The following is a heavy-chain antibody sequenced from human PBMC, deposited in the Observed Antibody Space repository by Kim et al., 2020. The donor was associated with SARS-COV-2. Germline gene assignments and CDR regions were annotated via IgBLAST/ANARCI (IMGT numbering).Heavy chain of an antibody. V-gene: IGHV4-59*08. CDR1: GGSISSYY. Sequence: SETLSRTCTVSGGSISSYYWSWIRQPPGKGLEWIGYIYYSGSTNYNPSLKSRVTISVDTSKNQFSLKLSSVTAADTAVYYCARGPEQWLVGMDVWGQGTTVTVSS. CDR3: ARGPEQWLVGMDV. D-gene: IGHD6-19*01. J-gene: IGHJ6*02. CDR2: IYYSGST.